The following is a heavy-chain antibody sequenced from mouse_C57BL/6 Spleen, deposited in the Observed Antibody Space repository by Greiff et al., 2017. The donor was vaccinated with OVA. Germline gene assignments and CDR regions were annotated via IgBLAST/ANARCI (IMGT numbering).Heavy chain of an antibody. CDR3: ALTTVVATIDY. CDR1: GYTFTSYW. J-gene: IGHJ2*01. CDR2: IDPSDRET. D-gene: IGHD1-1*01. Sequence: QVQLQQPGAELVRPGSSVKLSCKASGYTFTSYWMHWVSQRPIQGLEWIVTIDPSDRETHYNQNFKDKATLTADKSSSTAYMQLSSLTSEDSAVYYCALTTVVATIDYWGQGTTLTVSS. V-gene: IGHV1-52*01.